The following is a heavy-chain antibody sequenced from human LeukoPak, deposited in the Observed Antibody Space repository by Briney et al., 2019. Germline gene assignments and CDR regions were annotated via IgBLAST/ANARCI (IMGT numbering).Heavy chain of an antibody. CDR1: GFIFNHYG. CDR2: IWYDGTYK. Sequence: GGSLRLSCAASGFIFNHYGMHWVRQAXXXXXXXXXFIWYDGTYKYYADSMKGRFTMSRDNSKNTLYLQMNSLRAEDTAVYYCARDFPRGGDYGLLIDYWGQGTLVTVSS. D-gene: IGHD4-17*01. V-gene: IGHV3-33*01. J-gene: IGHJ4*02. CDR3: ARDFPRGGDYGLLIDY.